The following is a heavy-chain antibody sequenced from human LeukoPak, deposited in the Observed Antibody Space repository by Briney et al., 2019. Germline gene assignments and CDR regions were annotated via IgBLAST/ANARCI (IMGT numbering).Heavy chain of an antibody. CDR2: MSYDGSNK. V-gene: IGHV3-30-3*01. Sequence: PGRSQRLSCAASGFTFSSYAMYWVRQAPGKGLEWVAVMSYDGSNKYYADSVKGRFTISRDNSKNTLYLQMNSLRAEDTAVYYCAKDRLKFCSGGSCYPTHAFDIWGQGTMVTVSS. J-gene: IGHJ3*02. CDR1: GFTFSSYA. CDR3: AKDRLKFCSGGSCYPTHAFDI. D-gene: IGHD2-15*01.